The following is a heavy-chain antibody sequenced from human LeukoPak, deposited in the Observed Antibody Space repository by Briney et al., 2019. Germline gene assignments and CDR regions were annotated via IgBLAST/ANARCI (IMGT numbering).Heavy chain of an antibody. CDR2: ISGSGGST. CDR1: GFTFSSYA. D-gene: IGHD2-2*02. CDR3: ATCSSTSCYTGNLDY. Sequence: PGGSLGLSCAASGFTFSSYAMSWVRQAPGKGLEWVSAISGSGGSTYYADSVKGRFTISRDNSKNTLYLQMNSLRAEDTAVYYCATCSSTSCYTGNLDYWGQGTLVTVSS. J-gene: IGHJ4*02. V-gene: IGHV3-23*01.